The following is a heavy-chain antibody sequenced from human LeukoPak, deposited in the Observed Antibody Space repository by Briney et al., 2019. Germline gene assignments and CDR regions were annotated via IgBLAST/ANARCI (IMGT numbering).Heavy chain of an antibody. CDR1: GGSISSYY. Sequence: SETLSLTCTVSGGSISSYYWSWIRQPPGKGLEWIGYIYYSGSTNYNPSLKSRVTISVDTSKNQFSLKLSSVTAADTAVYYCASGGSGYDAFDIWGQGTLVTASS. V-gene: IGHV4-59*08. CDR2: IYYSGST. J-gene: IGHJ3*02. D-gene: IGHD3-22*01. CDR3: ASGGSGYDAFDI.